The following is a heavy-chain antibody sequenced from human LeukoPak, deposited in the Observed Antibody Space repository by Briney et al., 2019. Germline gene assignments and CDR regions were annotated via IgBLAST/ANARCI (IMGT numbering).Heavy chain of an antibody. CDR2: INPSGGST. Sequence: ASVKVSCKASGYTLTSYFIHWVRQAPGQGLEWMGIINPSGGSTSYAQKFQGRVTMTRDTPISTVYMTLSSLRSDDTAVYYCARIISYGGSDGFDLWGQGTTVTVSS. J-gene: IGHJ3*01. CDR1: GYTLTSYF. D-gene: IGHD5-18*01. CDR3: ARIISYGGSDGFDL. V-gene: IGHV1-46*01.